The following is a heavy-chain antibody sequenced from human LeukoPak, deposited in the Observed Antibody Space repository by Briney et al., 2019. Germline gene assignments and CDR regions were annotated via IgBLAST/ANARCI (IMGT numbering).Heavy chain of an antibody. V-gene: IGHV3-23*01. CDR2: ISCSGGST. D-gene: IGHD5-18*01. CDR3: AKGPMMWIQLWFFHY. Sequence: GGSLRLSCAASGFTFSSYAMSWVRQAPGKGLEWVSAISCSGGSTYYADSVKGRFTISRDNSNNTLYLQMNSLRAEDTAVYYCAKGPMMWIQLWFFHYWGQGTLVTVSS. CDR1: GFTFSSYA. J-gene: IGHJ4*02.